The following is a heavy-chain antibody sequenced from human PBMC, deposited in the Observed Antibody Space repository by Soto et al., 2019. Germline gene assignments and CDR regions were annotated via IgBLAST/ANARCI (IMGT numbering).Heavy chain of an antibody. CDR3: ARWGHYYGSGSYSPDWYFDL. CDR2: IKQDGSEK. D-gene: IGHD3-10*01. Sequence: PGGSLRLSCAASGFTFSSYWMSWVRQAPGKGLEWVANIKQDGSEKYYVDSVKGRFTISRDNAKNSLYLQMNSLRAEDTAVYYCARWGHYYGSGSYSPDWYFDLWGRGTLVTVSS. CDR1: GFTFSSYW. J-gene: IGHJ2*01. V-gene: IGHV3-7*03.